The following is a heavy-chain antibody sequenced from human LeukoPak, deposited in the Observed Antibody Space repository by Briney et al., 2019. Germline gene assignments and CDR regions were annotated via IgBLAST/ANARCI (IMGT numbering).Heavy chain of an antibody. J-gene: IGHJ5*02. V-gene: IGHV4-4*02. Sequence: PSETLSLTCAVSGASMSRSDWWTWVRPPPGKGLEWIGEIPHSGNTNYNPSLGGRVTISLDKSKNQFSLNLSSVTAADTAVYYCARGYYYGSGRPGDNWFDPWGQGMLVTISA. CDR1: GASMSRSDW. CDR2: IPHSGNT. D-gene: IGHD3-10*01. CDR3: ARGYYYGSGRPGDNWFDP.